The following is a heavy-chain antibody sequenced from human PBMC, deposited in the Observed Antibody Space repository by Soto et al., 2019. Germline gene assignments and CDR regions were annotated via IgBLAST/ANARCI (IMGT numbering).Heavy chain of an antibody. D-gene: IGHD2-2*01. CDR2: ISSSSSYI. Sequence: GGSLRLSCAASGFTFSSYSMNWVRQAPGKGLEWVSSISSSSSYIYYADSVKGRFTISRDNAKNSLYLQMNSLKTEDTAVYYCTTVEPILGYCSSTSCFWGQGTLVTVSS. J-gene: IGHJ4*02. V-gene: IGHV3-21*03. CDR3: TTVEPILGYCSSTSCF. CDR1: GFTFSSYS.